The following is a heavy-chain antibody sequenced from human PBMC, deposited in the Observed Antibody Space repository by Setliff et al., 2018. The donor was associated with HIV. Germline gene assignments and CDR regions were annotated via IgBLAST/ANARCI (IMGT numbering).Heavy chain of an antibody. CDR2: THYSGSS. D-gene: IGHD2-21*02. Sequence: SETLSLTCTISGGFISNHYWNWIRQPPGKGLEWIGSTHYSGSSYYSPSLKSRVTISLDTSKNQFSLKLSSMTAADTAVYYCARDVGLRGVDCRPYFYFDLWGRGNLVTVSS. CDR1: GGFISNHY. V-gene: IGHV4-59*11. J-gene: IGHJ2*01. CDR3: ARDVGLRGVDCRPYFYFDL.